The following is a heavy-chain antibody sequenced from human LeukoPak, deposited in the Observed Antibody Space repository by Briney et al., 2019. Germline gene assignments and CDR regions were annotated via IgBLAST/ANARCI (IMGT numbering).Heavy chain of an antibody. J-gene: IGHJ4*02. CDR1: GFTFSSYS. V-gene: IGHV3-48*01. CDR2: ISSSSSTI. Sequence: GGSLRLSCAASGFTFSSYSMNWVRQAPGKGLEWVSYISSSSSTIYYADSVKGRFTISRDNAKNSLYLQMNSLRAEDTAVYYCARVVLRDFDYWGQGTLVTVSS. CDR3: ARVVLRDFDY.